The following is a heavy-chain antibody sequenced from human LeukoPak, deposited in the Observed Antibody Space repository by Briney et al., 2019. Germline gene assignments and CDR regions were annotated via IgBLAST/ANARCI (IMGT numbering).Heavy chain of an antibody. J-gene: IGHJ4*02. CDR1: GYTFTAYY. D-gene: IGHD3-16*01. Sequence: GASVKVSCKASGYTFTAYYIQWVRQAPGQGPEWMGTIRPGDNRMSYAQKFQGRVTMTRGMSTTTGYMELSSLRSEDTAVYYCVREKSGGTYDYWGQGTLVTVSS. CDR2: IRPGDNRM. CDR3: VREKSGGTYDY. V-gene: IGHV1-46*01.